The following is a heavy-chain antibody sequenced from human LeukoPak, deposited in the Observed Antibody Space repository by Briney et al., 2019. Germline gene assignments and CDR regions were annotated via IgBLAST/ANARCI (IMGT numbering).Heavy chain of an antibody. CDR2: LYSDGNT. Sequence: GGSLRLSCAASGFTVITNVMTWVRQAPGKGLEWVSVLYSDGNTKYADSVQGRFTISRDNSKNTLYLEMNGLSPDDTAVYYCARGVEPLAANTLAYWGQGTLVTVSS. CDR1: GFTVITNV. CDR3: ARGVEPLAANTLAY. D-gene: IGHD1-14*01. J-gene: IGHJ4*02. V-gene: IGHV3-53*01.